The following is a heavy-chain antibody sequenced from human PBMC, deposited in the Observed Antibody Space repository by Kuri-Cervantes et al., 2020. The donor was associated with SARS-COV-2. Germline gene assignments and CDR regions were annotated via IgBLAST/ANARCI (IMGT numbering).Heavy chain of an antibody. CDR3: ARGGRKGIQLWLSGYYFDY. J-gene: IGHJ4*02. Sequence: GESLKISCAASGFTFSNAWMSWVRQAPGKGLEWVSVIYSGGSTYYADSVKGRFTISRDNSKNTLYLQMNSLRAEDTAVYYCARGGRKGIQLWLSGYYFDYWGQGTLVTVSS. CDR1: GFTFSNAW. V-gene: IGHV3-66*02. D-gene: IGHD5-18*01. CDR2: IYSGGST.